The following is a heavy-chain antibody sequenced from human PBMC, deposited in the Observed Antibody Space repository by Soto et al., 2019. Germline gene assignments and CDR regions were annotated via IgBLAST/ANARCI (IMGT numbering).Heavy chain of an antibody. CDR1: GFTFGDYA. J-gene: IGHJ4*02. CDR3: TRVSVLTGHTRVYYFDY. V-gene: IGHV3-49*03. D-gene: IGHD3-9*01. Sequence: GGSLRLSCTASGFTFGDYAMSWFRQAPGKGLEWVGFIRSKAYGGTTEYAASVKGRFTISRDDSKSIAYLQMNSLKTEDTAVYYCTRVSVLTGHTRVYYFDYWGQGTLVTVSS. CDR2: IRSKAYGGTT.